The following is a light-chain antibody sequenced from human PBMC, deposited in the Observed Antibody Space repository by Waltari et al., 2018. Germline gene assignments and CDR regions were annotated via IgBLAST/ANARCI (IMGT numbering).Light chain of an antibody. V-gene: IGLV4-69*01. J-gene: IGLJ3*02. Sequence: QLVVTQSPSASASLGASVKLTCTLSSGHSSNIIAWLQQQPEKGPRYLMKVNSDSSHSRGDEIPDRFSGSSSGAERYLTISSLQAEDEAYYYCQTGGHGTWVFGGGTKLTVL. CDR1: SGHSSNI. CDR2: VNSDSSH. CDR3: QTGGHGTWV.